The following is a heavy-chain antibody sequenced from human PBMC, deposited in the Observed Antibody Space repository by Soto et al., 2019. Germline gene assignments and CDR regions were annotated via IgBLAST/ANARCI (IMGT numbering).Heavy chain of an antibody. Sequence: GGSLRLSCAASGFTFSSYSMNWVRQPLGKGLEWVSYISSSTIYYADSVKGRFTISRDNAKNSLYLQMNSLRDEDTAVYYCAREGISGSDYNWFDHWGQATRVTVSS. CDR3: AREGISGSDYNWFDH. V-gene: IGHV3-48*02. J-gene: IGHJ5*02. CDR1: GFTFSSYS. CDR2: ISSSTI. D-gene: IGHD1-26*01.